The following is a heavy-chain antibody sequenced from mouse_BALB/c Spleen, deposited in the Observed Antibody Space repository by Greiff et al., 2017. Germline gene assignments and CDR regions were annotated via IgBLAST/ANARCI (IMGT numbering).Heavy chain of an antibody. CDR1: GYTFTDYN. Sequence: VQLHQSGPELVKPGASVKISCKASGYTFTDYNMHWVKQSHGKSLEWIGYIYPYNGGTGYNQKFKSKATLTVDNSSSTAYMELRSLTSEDSAVYYCARYWDGYSWFAYWGQGTLVTVSA. J-gene: IGHJ3*01. CDR3: ARYWDGYSWFAY. D-gene: IGHD1-2*01. CDR2: IYPYNGGT. V-gene: IGHV1S29*02.